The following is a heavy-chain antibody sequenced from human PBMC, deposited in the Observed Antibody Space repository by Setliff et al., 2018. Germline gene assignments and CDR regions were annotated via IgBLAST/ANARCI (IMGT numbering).Heavy chain of an antibody. D-gene: IGHD2-8*01. CDR3: ARAMDCTNGVCYYYYGMDV. J-gene: IGHJ6*02. CDR2: VNPNSGNT. CDR1: GYTFTSYD. Sequence: ASVKVSCKASGYTFTSYDINWVRQATGQGLEWMGWVNPNSGNTGYAQKFQGRVTMTRNTSISTAYMELSSLRSEDTAVYYCARAMDCTNGVCYYYYGMDVWGQGTTVTVSS. V-gene: IGHV1-8*02.